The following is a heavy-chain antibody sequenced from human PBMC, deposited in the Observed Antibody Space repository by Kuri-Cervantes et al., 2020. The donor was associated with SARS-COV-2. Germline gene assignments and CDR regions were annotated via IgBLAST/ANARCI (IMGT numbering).Heavy chain of an antibody. J-gene: IGHJ5*02. CDR2: INPNSGGT. CDR3: AREGCSSTSCYSAWFDP. CDR1: GYTFTGYY. D-gene: IGHD2-2*01. V-gene: IGHV1-2*02. Sequence: ASVKVSCKASGYTFTGYYMHWVRQAPGQGLEWMGWINPNSGGTNYAQKFQGRATMTRDTSISTAYMELSRLRSDDTAVYYCAREGCSSTSCYSAWFDPWGQGTLVTVSS.